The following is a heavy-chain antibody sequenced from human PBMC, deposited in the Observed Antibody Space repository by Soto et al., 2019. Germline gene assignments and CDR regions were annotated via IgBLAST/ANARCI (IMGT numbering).Heavy chain of an antibody. CDR3: ARTIGWFDP. V-gene: IGHV4-59*08. CDR2: IYYSGST. J-gene: IGHJ5*02. CDR1: AASISSYY. Sequence: PSETLSLTCTVSAASISSYYWSWIRQPPGKGLEWIGYIYYSGSTNYNPSLKSRVTISVDTSKNQFSLKLSSVTAADTAVYYCARTIGWFDPWGQGTLVTVSS.